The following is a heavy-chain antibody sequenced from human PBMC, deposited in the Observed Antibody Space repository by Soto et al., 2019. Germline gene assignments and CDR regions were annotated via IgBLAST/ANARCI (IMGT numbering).Heavy chain of an antibody. D-gene: IGHD7-27*01. J-gene: IGHJ4*02. V-gene: IGHV2-5*02. CDR3: AHSPIPNWGSRGAFDN. CDR2: IYWDADK. CDR1: GFSLSTSGVG. Sequence: QITLKESGPTLVQPTQTLTLTCTFSGFSLSTSGVGVGWIRQPPGKALEWLALIYWDADKRYSPSLKSRLTITKATSKNQGVLTMTNTDPVDTATYYCAHSPIPNWGSRGAFDNWGQGTLVTVSS.